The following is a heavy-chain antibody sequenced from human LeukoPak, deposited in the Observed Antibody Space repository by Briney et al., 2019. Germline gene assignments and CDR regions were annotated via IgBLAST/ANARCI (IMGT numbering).Heavy chain of an antibody. CDR1: GYTFTSYD. CDR2: MNPNSGNT. CDR3: ARGGYSGYDWIYYFDY. Sequence: ASVKVSCKASGYTFTSYDINWVRQATGQGLEWMGWMNPNSGNTGYAQKFQGRVTMTRNTSISTAYMELSSLRSEDPAVYYCARGGYSGYDWIYYFDYWGQGTLVTVSS. J-gene: IGHJ4*02. V-gene: IGHV1-8*01. D-gene: IGHD5-12*01.